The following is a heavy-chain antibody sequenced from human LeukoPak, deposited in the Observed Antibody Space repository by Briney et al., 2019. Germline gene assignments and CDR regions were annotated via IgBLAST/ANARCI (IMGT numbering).Heavy chain of an antibody. Sequence: SETLSLTCTVSGYSISSGYYWGWIRQPPGKGLEWIGSIYHSGSTYYNPSLKSRVTISVDTSKNQFSLKLSSVTAADTAVYYCARSTLLTRYFDYWGQGTLVTVSS. D-gene: IGHD1-26*01. CDR1: GYSISSGYY. J-gene: IGHJ4*02. CDR3: ARSTLLTRYFDY. CDR2: IYHSGST. V-gene: IGHV4-38-2*02.